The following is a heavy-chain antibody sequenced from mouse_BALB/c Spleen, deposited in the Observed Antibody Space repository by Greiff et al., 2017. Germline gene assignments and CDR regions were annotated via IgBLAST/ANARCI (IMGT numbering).Heavy chain of an antibody. V-gene: IGHV5-6-5*01. Sequence: EVQVVESGGGLVKPGGSLKLSCAASGFTFSSYAMSWVRQTPEKRLEWVASISSGGSTYYPDSVKGRFTISRDNARNILYLQMSSLRSEDTAMYYCARGIYDYDWFAYWGQGTLVTVSA. CDR2: ISSGGST. CDR3: ARGIYDYDWFAY. J-gene: IGHJ3*01. CDR1: GFTFSSYA. D-gene: IGHD2-4*01.